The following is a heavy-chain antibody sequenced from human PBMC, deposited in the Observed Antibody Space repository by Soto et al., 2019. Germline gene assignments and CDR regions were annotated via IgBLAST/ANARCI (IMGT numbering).Heavy chain of an antibody. CDR2: IIPILGIA. CDR1: GGTFSSYT. Sequence: QVQLVQSGAEVKKPGSSVKVSCKASGGTFSSYTISWVRQAPGQGLEWMGRIIPILGIANYAQKFQGRVTITADKSTSTAYMELSSLRSEDTAVYYCARVVGIVGECNWFDPWGQGTLVTVSS. J-gene: IGHJ5*02. CDR3: ARVVGIVGECNWFDP. D-gene: IGHD1-26*01. V-gene: IGHV1-69*02.